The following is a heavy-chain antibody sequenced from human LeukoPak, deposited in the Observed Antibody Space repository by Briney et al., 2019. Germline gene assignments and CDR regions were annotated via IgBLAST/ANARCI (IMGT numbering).Heavy chain of an antibody. CDR2: ISGSGGST. V-gene: IGHV3-23*01. Sequence: PGGSLRLSCAASGFTFSSYAMSWVRQAPGKGLEWVSAISGSGGSTYYADSVKGRFTISRDNSKNTLYLQMNSLRAEDTAVYYCAKVAPDYYDSSGFSKTVGYWGQGTLVTVSS. J-gene: IGHJ4*02. CDR1: GFTFSSYA. CDR3: AKVAPDYYDSSGFSKTVGY. D-gene: IGHD3-22*01.